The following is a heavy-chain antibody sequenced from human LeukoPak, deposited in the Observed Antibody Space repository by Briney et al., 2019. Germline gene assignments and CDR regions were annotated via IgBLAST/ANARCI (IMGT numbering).Heavy chain of an antibody. CDR3: ARRKGYVGWFDP. CDR1: GGSFSGYY. CDR2: INHSGST. V-gene: IGHV4-34*01. D-gene: IGHD1-1*01. Sequence: PSETLSLTCAVYGGSFSGYYWSWIRQPPGKGLEWIGEINHSGSTNYNPSLKSRVTISVDTSKNQFSLKLSSVTAAGTAVYYCARRKGYVGWFDPWGQGTLVTVSS. J-gene: IGHJ5*02.